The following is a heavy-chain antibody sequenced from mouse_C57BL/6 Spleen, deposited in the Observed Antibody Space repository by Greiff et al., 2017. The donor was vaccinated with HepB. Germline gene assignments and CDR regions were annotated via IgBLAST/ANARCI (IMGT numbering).Heavy chain of an antibody. V-gene: IGHV1-15*01. J-gene: IGHJ3*01. D-gene: IGHD1-1*02. Sequence: VKLQESGAELVRPGASVTLSCKASGYTFTDYEMHWVKQTPVHGLEWIGAIDPETGGTAYNQKFKGKAILTADKSSSTAYMELRSLTSEDSAVYYCTRGWLGFAYWGQGTLVTVSA. CDR2: IDPETGGT. CDR3: TRGWLGFAY. CDR1: GYTFTDYE.